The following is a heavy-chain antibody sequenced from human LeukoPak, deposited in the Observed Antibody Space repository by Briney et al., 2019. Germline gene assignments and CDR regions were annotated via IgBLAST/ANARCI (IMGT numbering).Heavy chain of an antibody. CDR3: AKGQWLLKDYFDY. J-gene: IGHJ4*02. V-gene: IGHV3-9*01. CDR1: GFTFDDYA. D-gene: IGHD3-22*01. Sequence: GGSLRLSCAASGFTFDDYAMHWVRQAPGKGPEWVSGISWNSGSIGYADSVKGRFTISRDNAKNSLYLQMNSLRAEDTALYYCAKGQWLLKDYFDYWGQGTLVTVSS. CDR2: ISWNSGSI.